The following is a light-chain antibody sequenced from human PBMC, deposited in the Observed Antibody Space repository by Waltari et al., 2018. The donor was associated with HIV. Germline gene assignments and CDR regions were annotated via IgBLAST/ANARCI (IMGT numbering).Light chain of an antibody. Sequence: QSVLTQPPSASGTPGQRVTISCSGSSSNIGSNYVYWYQQLPGTAPKLLIYWSNQRPPGVPDRFAGSKSGTSASLAISGLRSEDEADYYCAAWDDSLSGPVFGGGTKLTVL. CDR1: SSNIGSNY. V-gene: IGLV1-47*01. CDR3: AAWDDSLSGPV. J-gene: IGLJ3*02. CDR2: WSN.